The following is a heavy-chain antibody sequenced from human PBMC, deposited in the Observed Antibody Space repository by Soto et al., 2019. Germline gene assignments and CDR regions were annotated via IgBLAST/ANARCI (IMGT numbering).Heavy chain of an antibody. J-gene: IGHJ4*02. V-gene: IGHV4-39*01. Sequence: SETLSLTCTVYGGSISSSSYYWGWIRQPPGKGLEWIGSIYYSGSTYYNPSLKSRVTISVDTSKNQFSLKLSSVTAADTAVYYCARRPGIASAAIYFDYWGQGTLVTVSS. CDR3: ARRPGIASAAIYFDY. D-gene: IGHD6-13*01. CDR1: GGSISSSSYY. CDR2: IYYSGST.